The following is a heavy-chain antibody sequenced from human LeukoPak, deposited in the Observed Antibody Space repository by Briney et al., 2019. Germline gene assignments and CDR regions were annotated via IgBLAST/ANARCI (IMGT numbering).Heavy chain of an antibody. J-gene: IGHJ4*02. V-gene: IGHV4-61*01. Sequence: PSETLSLTCTVSSGSVSSGSYYWGWIRQPPGKGLEWIGYIYYSGSTNYNPSLKSRVTISVDTSKNQFSLKLSSVTAADTAVYYCAREETVTGYFDYWGQGALVTVSS. CDR1: SGSVSSGSYY. CDR2: IYYSGST. CDR3: AREETVTGYFDY. D-gene: IGHD4-17*01.